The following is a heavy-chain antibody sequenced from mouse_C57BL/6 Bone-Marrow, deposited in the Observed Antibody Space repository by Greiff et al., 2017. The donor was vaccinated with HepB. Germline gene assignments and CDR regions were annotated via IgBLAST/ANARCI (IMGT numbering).Heavy chain of an antibody. V-gene: IGHV1-50*01. J-gene: IGHJ1*03. D-gene: IGHD2-1*01. CDR3: TFYGNYDWYFDV. CDR1: GYTFTSYW. CDR2: IDPSDSYT. Sequence: QVQLQQPGAELVKPGASVKLSCKASGYTFTSYWMQWVKQRPGQGLEWIGEIDPSDSYTNYNQKFKGKATLTVDTSSSTAYMQLSSLTSEDSAVYYCTFYGNYDWYFDVWGTGTTVTVSS.